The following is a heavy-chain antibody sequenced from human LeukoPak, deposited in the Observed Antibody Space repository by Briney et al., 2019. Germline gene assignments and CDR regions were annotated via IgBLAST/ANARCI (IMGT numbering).Heavy chain of an antibody. V-gene: IGHV3-7*01. D-gene: IGHD4-17*01. CDR3: ARDSTTVTDY. CDR2: IKYDGSEK. CDR1: GFTLSSYW. Sequence: PGGSLRLSCAASGFTLSSYWMSWVRQAPGKGLEWVANIKYDGSEKDYVDSVKGRFTISRDNAKNSLYLQMNSLRAEDTAVYYCARDSTTVTDYWGQGTLVTVSS. J-gene: IGHJ4*02.